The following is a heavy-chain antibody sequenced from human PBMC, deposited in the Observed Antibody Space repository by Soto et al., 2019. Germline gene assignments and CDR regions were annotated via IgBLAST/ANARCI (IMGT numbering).Heavy chain of an antibody. CDR3: ARSDGMGD. CDR1: GFTFNSYS. CDR2: ISSGSSSI. V-gene: IGHV3-48*01. Sequence: EVQLVESGGGLVQPGGSLRLSCAASGFTFNSYSMNWVRQAPGKGLEWVSYISSGSSSIYYADSVKGRFTISRDNAKDSLYLQMNSLRVEDTAVYYCARSDGMGDWGQGTLVTVSS. J-gene: IGHJ4*02.